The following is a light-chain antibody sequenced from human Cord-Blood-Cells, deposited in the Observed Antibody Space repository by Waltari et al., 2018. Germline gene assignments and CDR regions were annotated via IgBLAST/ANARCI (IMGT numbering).Light chain of an antibody. CDR2: AAS. J-gene: IGKJ2*01. V-gene: IGKV1-8*01. Sequence: AIRMTQSPSSFSASTGDRVTITCRASQGISSYLAWYQQKPGKAPKLLIYAASTLQSGVPSRLSGSGDWTAFTLLISCRLSEDFATYYYQQYYSYPPFTFGQGTKLEIK. CDR1: QGISSY. CDR3: QQYYSYPPFT.